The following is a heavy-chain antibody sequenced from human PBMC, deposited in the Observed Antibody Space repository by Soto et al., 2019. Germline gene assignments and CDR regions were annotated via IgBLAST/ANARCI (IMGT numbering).Heavy chain of an antibody. J-gene: IGHJ6*02. CDR3: ARAALGYGSGSYPIPSYYCGMDV. D-gene: IGHD3-10*01. Sequence: ASVKVSCKASGYTFTSYGISWVRQAPGQGLEWMGWISAYNGNTNYAQKLQGRVTMTTDTSTSTAYMELRSLRSDDTAVYYCARAALGYGSGSYPIPSYYCGMDVWGQGTTVTVSS. CDR2: ISAYNGNT. V-gene: IGHV1-18*01. CDR1: GYTFTSYG.